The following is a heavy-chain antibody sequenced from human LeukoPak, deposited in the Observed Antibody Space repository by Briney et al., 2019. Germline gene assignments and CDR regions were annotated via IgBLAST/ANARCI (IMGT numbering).Heavy chain of an antibody. CDR2: ISGGGGTT. V-gene: IGHV3-23*01. Sequence: GGSLRLSCAASGFTFSGFAMTWVRQAPGKGLEWVSAISGGGGTTYYADSVKGRFTISRDNSKNTLFLQMNSLRAEDTAVYYCAKDREGLSSGYDLEYFDYWGQGTLVTVSS. CDR3: AKDREGLSSGYDLEYFDY. J-gene: IGHJ4*02. CDR1: GFTFSGFA. D-gene: IGHD5-12*01.